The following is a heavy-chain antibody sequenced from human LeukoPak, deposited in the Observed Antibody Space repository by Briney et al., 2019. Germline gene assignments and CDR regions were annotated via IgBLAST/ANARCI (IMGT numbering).Heavy chain of an antibody. D-gene: IGHD3-10*01. Sequence: SETLSLTCTVSGGSISSSSYYWGWIRQPPGKGLEWIGYIYYSGSTYYDPSLKSRVTISVDTSKNQFSLKLSSVTAADTAVYYCAREDGVVDYWGQGTLVTVSS. CDR1: GGSISSSSYY. J-gene: IGHJ4*02. CDR3: AREDGVVDY. CDR2: IYYSGST. V-gene: IGHV4-31*03.